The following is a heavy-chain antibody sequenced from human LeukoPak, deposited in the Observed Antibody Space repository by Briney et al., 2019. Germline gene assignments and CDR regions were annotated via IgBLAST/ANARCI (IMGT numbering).Heavy chain of an antibody. CDR2: ISGSGAST. V-gene: IGHV3-23*01. Sequence: GGSLRPSCLTSGFTLSTNAMSWVRQAPGKGLEWISGISGSGASTYYADSVKGRFTISRDDSRNTLYLQMNSLRGDDTAVYYCAKDVGKWESLHFFDYWGQGTLVTVSS. CDR1: GFTLSTNA. J-gene: IGHJ4*02. D-gene: IGHD1-26*01. CDR3: AKDVGKWESLHFFDY.